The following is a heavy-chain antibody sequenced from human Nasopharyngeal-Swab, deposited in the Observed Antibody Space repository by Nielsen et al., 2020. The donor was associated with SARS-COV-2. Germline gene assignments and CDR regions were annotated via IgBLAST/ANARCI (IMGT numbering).Heavy chain of an antibody. V-gene: IGHV3-53*01. D-gene: IGHD1-26*01. Sequence: GESLKISCAASGFTVSSNYMSWVRQAPGKGLEWVSVIYSGGSTYYADSVKGRFTISRDNSKNTLYLQMNSLRAEDTAVYYCARVDSASHRQIRYYNYYYMDVWGKGTTVTVSS. J-gene: IGHJ6*03. CDR3: ARVDSASHRQIRYYNYYYMDV. CDR1: GFTVSSNY. CDR2: IYSGGST.